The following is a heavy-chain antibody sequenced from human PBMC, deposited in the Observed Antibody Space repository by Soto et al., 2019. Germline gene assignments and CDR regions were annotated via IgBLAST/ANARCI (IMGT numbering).Heavy chain of an antibody. J-gene: IGHJ5*02. V-gene: IGHV3-30*18. CDR2: ISYDGSNK. CDR3: AKDRWTGPSGVVVPAADNWFDP. Sequence: QPGGSLRLSCAASGFTFSSYGMHWVRQAPGKGLEWVSVISYDGSNKYYADSVKGRFTISRDNSKNTLYLQMNSLRAEDTAVYYCAKDRWTGPSGVVVPAADNWFDPWGQGTLVTVSS. D-gene: IGHD2-2*01. CDR1: GFTFSSYG.